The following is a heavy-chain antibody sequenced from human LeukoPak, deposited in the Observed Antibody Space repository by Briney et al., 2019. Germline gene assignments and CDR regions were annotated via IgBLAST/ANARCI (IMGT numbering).Heavy chain of an antibody. CDR3: ARDHTDSYYYDSKNYYYYMDV. D-gene: IGHD3-22*01. J-gene: IGHJ6*03. Sequence: SVKVSCKASGGTFSSYAISWVRQAPGQGLEWMGGIIPIFGTANYAQKFQGRVTITADKSTSTAYMELSSLRSEDTAVYYCARDHTDSYYYDSKNYYYYMDVWGKGTTVTVSS. V-gene: IGHV1-69*06. CDR1: GGTFSSYA. CDR2: IIPIFGTA.